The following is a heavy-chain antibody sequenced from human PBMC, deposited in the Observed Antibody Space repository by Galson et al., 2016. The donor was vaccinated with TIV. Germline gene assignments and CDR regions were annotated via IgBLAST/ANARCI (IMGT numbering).Heavy chain of an antibody. D-gene: IGHD5-18*01. J-gene: IGHJ4*02. CDR3: AKEGYIYRLS. V-gene: IGHV4-4*07. CDR1: GGSVTSSH. CDR2: VYPSGNT. Sequence: SETLSLTCTVSGGSVTSSHWSWIRQPAGKGLEWIGRVYPSGNTNYSPSLKSRVTMSLDTSKNQFSLNLMSVTAADTAVYYCAKEGYIYRLSWGQGILVTVSS.